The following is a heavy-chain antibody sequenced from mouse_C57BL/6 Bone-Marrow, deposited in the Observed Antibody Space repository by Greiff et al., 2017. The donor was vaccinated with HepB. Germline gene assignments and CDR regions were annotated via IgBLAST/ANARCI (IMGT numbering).Heavy chain of an antibody. J-gene: IGHJ4*01. CDR3: ARQDYGNFYAMDY. CDR2: ISGGSSTI. V-gene: IGHV5-17*01. Sequence: EVKLQESGGGLVKPGGSLKLSCAASGFTFSDYGMHWVRQAPEKGLEWVAYISGGSSTIYYADTVKGRFTISRDNAKNTLFLQMTSLRSEDTAMYYCARQDYGNFYAMDYWGQGTSVTVSS. D-gene: IGHD2-1*01. CDR1: GFTFSDYG.